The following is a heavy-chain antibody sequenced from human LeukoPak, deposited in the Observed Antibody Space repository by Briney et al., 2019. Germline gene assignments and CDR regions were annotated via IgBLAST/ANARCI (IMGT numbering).Heavy chain of an antibody. J-gene: IGHJ6*02. V-gene: IGHV4-34*01. Sequence: PSETLSLTCAVYGGSFSGYYWSWIRQPPGKGLEGIGEINHSGSTNYNPSLKSRVTISVDTSKNQFSLKLSSVTAADTAVYYCASGGRSRQRVGGYYYVPSYYYYGMDVWGQGTTVTVSS. D-gene: IGHD3-22*01. CDR2: INHSGST. CDR1: GGSFSGYY. CDR3: ASGGRSRQRVGGYYYVPSYYYYGMDV.